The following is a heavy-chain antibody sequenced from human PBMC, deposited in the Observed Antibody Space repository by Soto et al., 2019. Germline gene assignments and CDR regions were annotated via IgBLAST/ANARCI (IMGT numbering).Heavy chain of an antibody. V-gene: IGHV3-23*01. CDR3: AKELATASFITRDH. D-gene: IGHD2-21*02. J-gene: IGHJ4*02. Sequence: CVRLCGAAAECAVTGGRRSWDRQAPGKGLEWVSAIESASDTHYADSVKGRFTISRDNSKNTLYLQMNSLRAEDTAIYYCAKELATASFITRDHWAQGALVTVSS. CDR2: IESASDT. CDR1: ECAVTGGR.